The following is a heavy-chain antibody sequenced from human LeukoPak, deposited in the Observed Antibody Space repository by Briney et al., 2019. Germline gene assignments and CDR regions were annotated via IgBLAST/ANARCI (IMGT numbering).Heavy chain of an antibody. Sequence: PSETLSLTCTVSGGSISSGDYYWNWIRQPPGKGLEWIGYIYYSGSTSYNPSLKSQVIISVDTSKNQFSLKLSSVAAADTAVYFCARDRMVRGVIMGFDYWGQGNLVTVSS. CDR1: GGSISSGDYY. CDR2: IYYSGST. D-gene: IGHD3-10*01. V-gene: IGHV4-30-4*01. CDR3: ARDRMVRGVIMGFDY. J-gene: IGHJ4*02.